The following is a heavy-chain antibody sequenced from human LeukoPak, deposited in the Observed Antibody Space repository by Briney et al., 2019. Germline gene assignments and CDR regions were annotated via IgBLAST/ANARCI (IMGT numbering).Heavy chain of an antibody. CDR2: GSYSGST. CDR1: GVSISSYY. J-gene: IGHJ2*01. V-gene: IGHV4-59*01. Sequence: SETLSLTCTVSGVSISSYYWTWIRQPPGKGLEWLGYGSYSGSTTYNPSLKSRVTISVDTSKNQFSLKLSSVTAADTAVYYCANVVVATIGWYFDLWGRGTLVTVSS. D-gene: IGHD2-21*02. CDR3: ANVVVATIGWYFDL.